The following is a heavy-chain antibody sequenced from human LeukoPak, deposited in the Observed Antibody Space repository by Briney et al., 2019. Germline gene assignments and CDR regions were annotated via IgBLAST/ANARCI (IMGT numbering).Heavy chain of an antibody. CDR1: GFIFSSYG. Sequence: GRSLRLSCAASGFIFSSYGMHWVRQAPGKGLEWVAVISYDGRNKYYADSVKGRFTISRDNSKNTLYLQMNSLRAEDTAMYYCARGTDTKPFWSGYWVDVWGQGTTVTVSS. V-gene: IGHV3-30*03. CDR2: ISYDGRNK. D-gene: IGHD3-3*01. J-gene: IGHJ6*02. CDR3: ARGTDTKPFWSGYWVDV.